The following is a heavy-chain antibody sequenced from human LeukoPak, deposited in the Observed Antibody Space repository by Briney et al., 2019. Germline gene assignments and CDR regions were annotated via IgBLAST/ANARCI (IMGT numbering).Heavy chain of an antibody. CDR2: IYYSGST. J-gene: IGHJ5*02. V-gene: IGHV4-30-4*01. D-gene: IGHD3-10*01. Sequence: SQTLSLTCTVSGGSISSGDYYWSWIRQPPGKGLEWIGYIYYSGSTYYNPSLKSRVTISVDTSKNQFSLKLSSVTAADTAVYYCARDGRITMVPGLDPWGQGTLVTVSS. CDR1: GGSISSGDYY. CDR3: ARDGRITMVPGLDP.